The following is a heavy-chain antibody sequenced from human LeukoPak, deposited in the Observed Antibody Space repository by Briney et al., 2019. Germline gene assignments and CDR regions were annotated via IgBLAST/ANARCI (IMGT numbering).Heavy chain of an antibody. V-gene: IGHV3-23*01. D-gene: IGHD3-3*01. J-gene: IGHJ3*02. CDR3: AKDMAAIFGVVAAPKTDAFDI. CDR2: ISGSGGST. Sequence: GGSLRLSCAASGFTFSSYGMSRVRQAPGKGLEWVSAISGSGGSTYYADSVKGRFTISRDNSKNTLYLQMNSLRAEDTAVYYCAKDMAAIFGVVAAPKTDAFDIWGQGTMVTVSS. CDR1: GFTFSSYG.